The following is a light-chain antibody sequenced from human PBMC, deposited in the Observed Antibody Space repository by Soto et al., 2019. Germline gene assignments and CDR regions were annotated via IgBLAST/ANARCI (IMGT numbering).Light chain of an antibody. Sequence: QSALTQPASVSGSPGQSITISCTGTSSDVGGYNYVSWYQHHPGKAPKLMIYDVSSRPSGVSNRFSGSKSGNTASLTISGLQAEDEADYYCSSYRSTSTLYVFGTGTKLTVL. CDR2: DVS. CDR1: SSDVGGYNY. CDR3: SSYRSTSTLYV. V-gene: IGLV2-14*03. J-gene: IGLJ1*01.